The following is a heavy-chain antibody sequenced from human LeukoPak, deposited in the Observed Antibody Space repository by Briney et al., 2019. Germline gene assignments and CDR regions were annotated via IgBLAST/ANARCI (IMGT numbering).Heavy chain of an antibody. CDR3: SGGGYGYYFDY. Sequence: SETLSLTCTVSGGSISSYYWSWIRQPPGKGLEWIGDIYYSGSTDYNPSLKSRVTISVATSKYQFSLKLSCVPAAASAVVYYSGGGYGYYFDYWGQGNLVTVSS. V-gene: IGHV4-59*01. J-gene: IGHJ4*02. D-gene: IGHD3-16*01. CDR2: IYYSGST. CDR1: GGSISSYY.